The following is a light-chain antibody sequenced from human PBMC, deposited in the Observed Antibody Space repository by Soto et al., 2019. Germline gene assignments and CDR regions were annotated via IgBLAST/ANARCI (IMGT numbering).Light chain of an antibody. V-gene: IGKV3-20*01. J-gene: IGKJ1*01. CDR3: QQYRSSRT. CDR1: QRIPNGA. CDR2: NAY. Sequence: DIVLASNHTTLSLSPGASATLSCRASQRIPNGAIAWYQQKPGKAPRLLMFNAYIRDNGIPDRFSGSGSGTEFTLTITRLEPDDFAVYYCQQYRSSRTFGQGTMV.